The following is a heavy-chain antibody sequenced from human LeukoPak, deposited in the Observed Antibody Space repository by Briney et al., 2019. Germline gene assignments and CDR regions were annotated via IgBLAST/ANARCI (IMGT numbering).Heavy chain of an antibody. Sequence: GGSLRLSCAASGFTFSSYAMSWVRQAPAKGLEWVSAISGSGGSTYYTDSVKGRFTISRDNAKNSLYLQMSSLRAEDTAVYYCAREGPYSSSNDWGQGTLVTVSS. CDR3: AREGPYSSSND. CDR2: ISGSGGST. CDR1: GFTFSSYA. J-gene: IGHJ4*02. D-gene: IGHD6-6*01. V-gene: IGHV3-23*01.